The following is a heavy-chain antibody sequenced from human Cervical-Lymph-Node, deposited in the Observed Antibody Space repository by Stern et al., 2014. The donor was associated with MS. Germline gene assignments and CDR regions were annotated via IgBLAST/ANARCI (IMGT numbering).Heavy chain of an antibody. CDR3: ARAVGGVGRE. Sequence: VQLVESGPEVKKPGASVMVSCKTSGYTFTNYYIHWVRQAPGQGLEWMGLINPNGSGTAPAPKFQGRLTMTRDTSTTTVYMRLITLTSEDTAMYYCARAVGGVGREWGQGTLVFVSS. J-gene: IGHJ4*02. CDR2: INPNGSGT. D-gene: IGHD3-16*01. CDR1: GYTFTNYY. V-gene: IGHV1-46*01.